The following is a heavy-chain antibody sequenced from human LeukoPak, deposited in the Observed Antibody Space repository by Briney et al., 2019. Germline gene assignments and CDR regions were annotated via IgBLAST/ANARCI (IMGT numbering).Heavy chain of an antibody. D-gene: IGHD2-15*01. V-gene: IGHV3-74*01. J-gene: IGHJ6*03. CDR1: GFTFSSYA. CDR3: ARAIGYCSGGSCYSYYYYYYMDV. Sequence: GGSLRLSCAASGFTFSSYAMSWVRQAPGKGLVWVSRINSDGSSTSYADSVKGRFTISRDNAKNTLYLQMNSLRAEDTAVYYCARAIGYCSGGSCYSYYYYYYMDVWGKGTTVTVSS. CDR2: INSDGSST.